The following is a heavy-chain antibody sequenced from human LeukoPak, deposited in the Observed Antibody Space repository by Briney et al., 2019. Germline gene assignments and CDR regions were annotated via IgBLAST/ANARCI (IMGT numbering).Heavy chain of an antibody. V-gene: IGHV1-2*02. CDR3: ARAVGVSTAFDS. J-gene: IGHJ4*02. D-gene: IGHD1-26*01. CDR1: GYTFTGYY. CDR2: INPNSGGT. Sequence: ASVKVSCKASGYTFTGYYMHWVRQAPGQGLEWMGWINPNSGGTSFAQNFQGRVTMTRDTSISTAYMELSRLRSDDTAVYYCARAVGVSTAFDSWGQGNPGHRLL.